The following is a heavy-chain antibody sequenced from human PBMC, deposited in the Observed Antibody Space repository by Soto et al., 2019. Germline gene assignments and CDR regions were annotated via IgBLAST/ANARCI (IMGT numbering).Heavy chain of an antibody. CDR3: AAGSGKSDFDY. D-gene: IGHD3-10*01. CDR1: GFTFTNAW. Sequence: EVQLVESGGGLVKPGGCLRLSCAASGFTFTNAWMSWVRQAPGTGLEWVGRIKRKTDFGTTDYAAPVKDRFTISRDDSKNTLYLQMNSLKSEDTAVYYCAAGSGKSDFDYWGQGTLVTVSS. V-gene: IGHV3-15*01. J-gene: IGHJ4*02. CDR2: IKRKTDFGTT.